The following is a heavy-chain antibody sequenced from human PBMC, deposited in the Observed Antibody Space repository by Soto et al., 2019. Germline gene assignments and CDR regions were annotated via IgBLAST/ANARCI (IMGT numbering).Heavy chain of an antibody. D-gene: IGHD2-15*01. V-gene: IGHV1-18*04. CDR2: ISAYNGNT. CDR3: AREKRNRLRDGFAI. J-gene: IGHJ3*02. CDR1: GYTFTSYG. Sequence: GAAVKVSCEASGYTFTSYGISWVRQAPGQGLEWMGWISAYNGNTNYAQTLQGRVTMTTDTSTSTAYMELRSLRSDDTAVYFCAREKRNRLRDGFAIRGQRTMVIVSS.